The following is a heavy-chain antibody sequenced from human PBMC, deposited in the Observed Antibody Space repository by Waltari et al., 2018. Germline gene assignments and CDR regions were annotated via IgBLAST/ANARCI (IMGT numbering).Heavy chain of an antibody. V-gene: IGHV4-38-2*01. Sequence: QVQLQESCPGLVKPSETLSLTCDVSGYSINSGYYWCWIRQSPGKGLEWIATIYHAGDTFYTPTLKSRVTISMDTSKNQFSLTLNSVTAADTAVYFCSRQVLGYCTSAACRRLESWGQGTLVTVSS. CDR1: GYSINSGYY. D-gene: IGHD2-2*03. J-gene: IGHJ4*02. CDR3: SRQVLGYCTSAACRRLES. CDR2: IYHAGDT.